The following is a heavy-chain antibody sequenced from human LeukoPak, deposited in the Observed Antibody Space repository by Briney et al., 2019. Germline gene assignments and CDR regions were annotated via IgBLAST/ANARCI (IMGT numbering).Heavy chain of an antibody. CDR1: GGSFSGYY. V-gene: IGHV4-34*01. CDR2: INHSGST. J-gene: IGHJ6*03. D-gene: IGHD3-3*01. CDR3: ARGHPVTIFGVVVKRYYYYMDV. Sequence: PSETLSLTCAVYGGSFSGYYWSWIRQPPGKGLEWIGEINHSGSTNYNPSLKGRVTISVDTSKNQFSLKLSSVTAADTAVYYCARGHPVTIFGVVVKRYYYYMDVWGKGTTVTVSS.